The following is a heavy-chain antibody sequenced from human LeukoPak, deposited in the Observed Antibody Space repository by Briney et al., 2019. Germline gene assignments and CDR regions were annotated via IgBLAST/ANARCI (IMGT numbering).Heavy chain of an antibody. CDR2: ISGSGGST. CDR3: AKDRGGRRYYYYYYMDV. CDR1: GFTFSGYA. Sequence: GGSLRLSCAASGFTFSGYAMSWVRQAPGKGLEWVSAISGSGGSTYYADSVKGRFTISRDNSKNTLYLQMNSLRAEDTAVYYCAKDRGGRRYYYYYYMDVWGKGTTVTVSS. D-gene: IGHD3-10*01. J-gene: IGHJ6*03. V-gene: IGHV3-23*01.